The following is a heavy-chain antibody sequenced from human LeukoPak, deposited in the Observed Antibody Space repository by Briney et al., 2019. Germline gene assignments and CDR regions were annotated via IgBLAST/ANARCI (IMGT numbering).Heavy chain of an antibody. Sequence: SQTLSLTCTVSGGSISSGSYYWSWIRQPAGKGLEWIGRIYTSGSTNYNPSLKSRVTISVDTSKNQFSLKLSSVTAADTAVYYCARAETTRFLEWIDAFDIWGQGTMVTVSS. CDR1: GGSISSGSYY. J-gene: IGHJ3*02. CDR2: IYTSGST. D-gene: IGHD3-3*01. V-gene: IGHV4-61*02. CDR3: ARAETTRFLEWIDAFDI.